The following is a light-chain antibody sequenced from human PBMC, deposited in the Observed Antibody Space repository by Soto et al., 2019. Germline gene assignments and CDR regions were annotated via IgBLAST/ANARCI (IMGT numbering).Light chain of an antibody. J-gene: IGLJ3*02. Sequence: QSALTQPASVSGSPGQSITISCTGTSSDIGAYKYVSWYQHHPGKAPKLMIYEVSHRPSGVSDRFSGSKSGSTASLTISGLQGEDEADYYCSSSMNTPTLGFGGGTKVTVL. CDR2: EVS. CDR3: SSSMNTPTLG. CDR1: SSDIGAYKY. V-gene: IGLV2-14*01.